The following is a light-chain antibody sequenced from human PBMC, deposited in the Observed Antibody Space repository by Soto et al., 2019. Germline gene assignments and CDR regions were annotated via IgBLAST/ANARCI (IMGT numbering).Light chain of an antibody. Sequence: VMTQAPATLSVSPGERATISCRASQTINNNVAWYQLKDGQVPRLVIYGASTRATDIPARFSGSGSGTDFTLTISSLQPEDFATYYCLQDYNYPRTFGQGTKVDIK. CDR3: LQDYNYPRT. CDR2: GAS. J-gene: IGKJ1*01. V-gene: IGKV3-15*01. CDR1: QTINNN.